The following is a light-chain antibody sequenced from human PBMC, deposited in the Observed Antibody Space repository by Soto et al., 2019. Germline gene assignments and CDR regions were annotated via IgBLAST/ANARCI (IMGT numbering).Light chain of an antibody. J-gene: IGLJ1*01. Sequence: QSVLTQPPSASGSPGQSVTISCTGTSRDVGGYKYVSWYQQHPGKAPKLMIYEVNKRPSGVPDRFSGSKSGNTASLTVSRLQAEDEDDYYCSSYAGSNNFIFGTGTKVTVL. CDR1: SRDVGGYKY. CDR3: SSYAGSNNFI. CDR2: EVN. V-gene: IGLV2-8*01.